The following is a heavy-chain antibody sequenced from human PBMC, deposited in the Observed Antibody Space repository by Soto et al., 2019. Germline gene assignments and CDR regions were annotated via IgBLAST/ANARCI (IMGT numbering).Heavy chain of an antibody. Sequence: QITLKESGPTLVKPTQTLTLTCTFSGFSLSTSGVGVGWIRQPPGKALEWLAFIYWDDDKSYSPSLKSRLTIIKDTSKNHVVLRMTNMDPVDTATYECAHLVVAGVTYYFDYWGQGTLGTVYS. CDR1: GFSLSTSGVG. V-gene: IGHV2-5*02. CDR3: AHLVVAGVTYYFDY. J-gene: IGHJ4*02. CDR2: IYWDDDK. D-gene: IGHD2-15*01.